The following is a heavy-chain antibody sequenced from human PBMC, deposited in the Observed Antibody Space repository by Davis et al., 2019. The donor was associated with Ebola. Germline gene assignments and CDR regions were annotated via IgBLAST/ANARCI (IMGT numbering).Heavy chain of an antibody. V-gene: IGHV3-7*01. CDR3: AREKKTVSGTYRTFDY. CDR2: IKGDGSEK. D-gene: IGHD1-26*01. CDR1: GFTFSSDW. Sequence: PGGSLRLTCAASGFTFSSDWMSWVRQAPGKGPEWVANIKGDGSEKYYGNSLKGRFTISRDNAKNSLYLQMNSLRVEDTAVYYCAREKKTVSGTYRTFDYWGQGTLVTVSS. J-gene: IGHJ4*02.